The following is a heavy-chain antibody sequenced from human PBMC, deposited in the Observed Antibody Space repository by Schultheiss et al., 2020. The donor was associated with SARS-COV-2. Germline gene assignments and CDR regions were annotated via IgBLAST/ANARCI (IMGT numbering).Heavy chain of an antibody. J-gene: IGHJ4*02. V-gene: IGHV1-46*01. CDR2: INPSGGST. CDR3: ARTQLDYYFDY. D-gene: IGHD6-6*01. CDR1: GYTFTSYG. Sequence: ASVKVSCKASGYTFTSYGISWVRQAPGQGLEWMGIINPSGGSTSYAQKFQGRVTMTRNTSISTAYMELSSLRSDDTAVYYCARTQLDYYFDYWGQGTLVTVSS.